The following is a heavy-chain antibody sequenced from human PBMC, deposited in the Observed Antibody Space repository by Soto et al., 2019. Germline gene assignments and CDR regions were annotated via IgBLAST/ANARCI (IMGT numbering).Heavy chain of an antibody. D-gene: IGHD6-6*01. J-gene: IGHJ4*02. CDR1: GDSISTADYY. CDR3: ARGIYSTSSFFDS. V-gene: IGHV4-30-4*08. Sequence: TLSLTCTVSGDSISTADYYWNWIRQPPGKGLEWIGYIYYSGNTYYIPSLKSRVTISVDTSKNQISLKLNSVTAADTAVYYCARGIYSTSSFFDSWGQGTLVTVSS. CDR2: IYYSGNT.